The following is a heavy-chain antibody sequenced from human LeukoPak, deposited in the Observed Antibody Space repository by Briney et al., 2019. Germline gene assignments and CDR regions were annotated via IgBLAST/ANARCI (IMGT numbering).Heavy chain of an antibody. V-gene: IGHV3-15*01. D-gene: IGHD1-26*01. CDR3: TTDPLVGAKVFDY. CDR2: IKSKTDGGTT. J-gene: IGHJ4*02. Sequence: GGSLRLSCAASGFTFSNAWMSWVRQAPGMGLEWVGRIKSKTDGGTTDYAAPVKGRFTISRDDSKNTLYLQMNSLKTEDTAVYYCTTDPLVGAKVFDYWGQGTLVTVSS. CDR1: GFTFSNAW.